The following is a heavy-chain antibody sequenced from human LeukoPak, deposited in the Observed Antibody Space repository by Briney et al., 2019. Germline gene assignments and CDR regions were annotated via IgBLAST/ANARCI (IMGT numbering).Heavy chain of an antibody. Sequence: PGGSLRLSCAASGFSLSDYWMSWVRQAPGKGLEWVANINHGGSETYYVDSVTGRFTISRDNDENSVYLRMNNLRDDDTAVYYCVRWARSFELWGQGALVIVSS. V-gene: IGHV3-7*01. D-gene: IGHD3-10*01. CDR3: VRWARSFEL. J-gene: IGHJ4*02. CDR2: INHGGSET. CDR1: GFSLSDYW.